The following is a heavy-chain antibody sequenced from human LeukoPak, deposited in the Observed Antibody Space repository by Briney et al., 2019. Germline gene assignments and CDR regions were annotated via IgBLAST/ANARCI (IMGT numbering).Heavy chain of an antibody. J-gene: IGHJ4*02. CDR3: ARGLPGHTSALGY. CDR2: INSDGSST. V-gene: IGHV3-74*01. Sequence: GGSLRLSCVASGFTFSSYWTHWVRQAPGKGLVWVSRINSDGSSTTYADSVKGRFTISRDNAKNTVYVQMNSLRAEDTAVYYCARGLPGHTSALGYWGQGTLVTVSS. CDR1: GFTFSSYW. D-gene: IGHD6-25*01.